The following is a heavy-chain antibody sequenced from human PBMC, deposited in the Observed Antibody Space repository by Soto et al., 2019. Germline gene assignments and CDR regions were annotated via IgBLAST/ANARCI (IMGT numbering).Heavy chain of an antibody. V-gene: IGHV4-59*01. CDR2: IYYSGST. D-gene: IGHD3-3*01. Sequence: SETLSLTCTVSGGSISSYYWSWIRQPPGKGLEWIGYIYYSGSTNYNPSLKSRVTISVDTSKNQFSLKLSSVTAADTAVYYCARGPIFGVVPNWFDPWGQGTLVTVSS. J-gene: IGHJ5*02. CDR1: GGSISSYY. CDR3: ARGPIFGVVPNWFDP.